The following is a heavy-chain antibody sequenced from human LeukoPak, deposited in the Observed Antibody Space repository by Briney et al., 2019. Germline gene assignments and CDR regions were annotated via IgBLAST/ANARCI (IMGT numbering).Heavy chain of an antibody. Sequence: ASVKVSCKVSGYTLTELSMHWVRQAPGKGLEWMGGFDPEDGETIYAQKFQGGVTMTEDTSTDTAYMELSSLRSEDTAVYYCATGLNSGSSDAFDIWGQGTMVTVSS. CDR3: ATGLNSGSSDAFDI. D-gene: IGHD1-26*01. J-gene: IGHJ3*02. V-gene: IGHV1-24*01. CDR1: GYTLTELS. CDR2: FDPEDGET.